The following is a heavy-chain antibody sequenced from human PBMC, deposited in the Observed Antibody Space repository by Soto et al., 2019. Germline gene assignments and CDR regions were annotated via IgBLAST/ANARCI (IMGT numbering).Heavy chain of an antibody. CDR3: ARDRLPRITMPQY. Sequence: QVQLVESGGGVVQPGRSLRLSCAASGFTFSSYAMHWVRQAPGKGLEWVAVISYDGSNKYYADSVKGRFTISRDNSKNTLYLQMNSLRAEDTAVYYCARDRLPRITMPQYWGQGTLVTVSS. CDR1: GFTFSSYA. CDR2: ISYDGSNK. D-gene: IGHD3-10*01. V-gene: IGHV3-30-3*01. J-gene: IGHJ4*02.